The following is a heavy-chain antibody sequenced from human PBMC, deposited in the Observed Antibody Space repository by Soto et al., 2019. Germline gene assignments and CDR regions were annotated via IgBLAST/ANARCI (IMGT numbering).Heavy chain of an antibody. CDR2: LCPAGEE. Sequence: EFQVVESGGDLVRPGGSLRLSCTGSGFGVINSCMNWVRQAPGKGLAWVSVLCPAGEEYYEDSVKGRFTISRDNSKNTVYLQMDTLRVEDTAIYYCARGAFDWGQGTLVTVSS. CDR1: GFGVINSC. V-gene: IGHV3-66*01. CDR3: ARGAFD. J-gene: IGHJ4*02.